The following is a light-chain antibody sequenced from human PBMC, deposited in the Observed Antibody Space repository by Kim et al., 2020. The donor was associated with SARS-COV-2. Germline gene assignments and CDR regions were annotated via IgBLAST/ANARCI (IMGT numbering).Light chain of an antibody. Sequence: QSALTQPPSASGSPGQSVTISCTGTSSDVGGHNSVSWFQQHPGKAPKLIIYEVNKRPSGVPDRFSGSKSANTASLTVSGLQAEDEADYYCCSYADSNTYVFGVGTKDTVL. CDR2: EVN. CDR3: CSYADSNTYV. V-gene: IGLV2-8*01. J-gene: IGLJ1*01. CDR1: SSDVGGHNS.